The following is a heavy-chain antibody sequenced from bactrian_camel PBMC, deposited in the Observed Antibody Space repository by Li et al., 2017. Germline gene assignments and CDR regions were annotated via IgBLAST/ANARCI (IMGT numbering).Heavy chain of an antibody. D-gene: IGHD3*01. Sequence: VQLVESGGGSALAGGSVRLSCAASGYTFNTYSWFRQAPGKEREGIASIDSDGETTYADPVKGRFTISRDNAKNSVYLQMHSLKLEDTAMYYCAADHPRRGAYCTGGDMDYGMDYWGKGTQVTVS. V-gene: IGHV3S10*01. J-gene: IGHJ7*01. CDR2: IDSDGET. CDR1: GYTFNTY.